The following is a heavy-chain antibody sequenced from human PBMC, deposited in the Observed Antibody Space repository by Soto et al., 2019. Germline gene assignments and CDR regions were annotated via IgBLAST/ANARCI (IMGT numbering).Heavy chain of an antibody. J-gene: IGHJ4*02. CDR3: ARGWGRIFDY. D-gene: IGHD7-27*01. CDR1: GGSFSGNY. Sequence: QVQLQQWRAGLLKPSETLSLTCAVYGGSFSGNYWNWIRQPPGQGLEWIGEINHSGSTNYNPSLKSRVTISVDTSMNQFSLKLSLVTGADMAVYYCARGWGRIFDYWGQGTVVTVSS. V-gene: IGHV4-34*01. CDR2: INHSGST.